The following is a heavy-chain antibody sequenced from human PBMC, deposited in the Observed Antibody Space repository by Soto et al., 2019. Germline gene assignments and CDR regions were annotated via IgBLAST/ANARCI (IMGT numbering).Heavy chain of an antibody. D-gene: IGHD3-16*02. J-gene: IGHJ5*02. V-gene: IGHV1-69*01. CDR2: IIPIFGTA. CDR3: ARGPRGVLGDGEPAHQSYPVGLFVIRRTVCEPLQGLP. Sequence: SVKVSCKASGGNFSRYGISWVRQAPGQGLEWMGGIIPIFGTANYAQKLQGRVTITADESTSTAYMEVRSLRSEDTAVYYCARGPRGVLGDGEPAHQSYPVGLFVIRRTVCEPLQGLPWG. CDR1: GGNFSRYG.